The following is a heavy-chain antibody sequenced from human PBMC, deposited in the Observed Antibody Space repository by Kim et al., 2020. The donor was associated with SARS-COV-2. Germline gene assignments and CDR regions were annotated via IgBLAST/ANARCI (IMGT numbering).Heavy chain of an antibody. V-gene: IGHV4-39*01. Sequence: SETLSLTCTVSGGSISSSSYYWGWIRQPPGKGLEWIGSIYYSGSTYYNPSLKSRVTISVDTSKNQFSLKLSSVTAADTAVYYCARLTGVYDWFDPWGQGT. CDR1: GGSISSSSYY. CDR2: IYYSGST. D-gene: IGHD3-9*01. J-gene: IGHJ5*02. CDR3: ARLTGVYDWFDP.